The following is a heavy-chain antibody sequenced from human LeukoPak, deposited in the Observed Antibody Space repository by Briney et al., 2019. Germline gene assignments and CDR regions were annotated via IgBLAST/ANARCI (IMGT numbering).Heavy chain of an antibody. CDR1: GGSILSSNW. V-gene: IGHV4-4*02. D-gene: IGHD2-21*02. CDR2: VHLSGAS. CDR3: ARESGACSPFGF. Sequence: PSETLSLTCTVSGGSILSSNWWSWVRRPPGRGLVWIGEVHLSGASNYNPSLKSRVNMSIDKSRNQLSLELTSVTAADTAIYYCARESGACSPFGFWGQGTLVTVSS. J-gene: IGHJ4*02.